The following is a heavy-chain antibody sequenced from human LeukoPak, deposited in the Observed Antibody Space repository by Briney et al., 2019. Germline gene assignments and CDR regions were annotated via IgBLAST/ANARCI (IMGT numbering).Heavy chain of an antibody. D-gene: IGHD3-22*01. J-gene: IGHJ4*02. Sequence: GGSLRLSCAASGFTFSSYAMSWVRQAPGKGLEWVSGISGSGDNTYYADSVKGRFTISRDNAKNSLYLQMNSRRAEDTAVYYCARGRGSSGYYYRYFDYWGQGTLVTVSS. CDR2: ISGSGDNT. CDR1: GFTFSSYA. V-gene: IGHV3-23*01. CDR3: ARGRGSSGYYYRYFDY.